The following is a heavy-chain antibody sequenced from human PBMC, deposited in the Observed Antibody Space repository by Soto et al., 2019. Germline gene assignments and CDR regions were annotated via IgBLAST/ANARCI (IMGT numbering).Heavy chain of an antibody. Sequence: QLQLQESGPGLVKPSETLSLTCTVSGGSISSSSYYWGWIRQPPRKGLERIGSIYYSGSTYYNPSLHSRVTISXXTXKXXFSLKLSSVTAADTAVYYCARLYSGSYYYYYGMDVWGQGTTVTVSS. J-gene: IGHJ6*02. CDR3: ARLYSGSYYYYYGMDV. CDR1: GGSISSSSYY. V-gene: IGHV4-39*01. D-gene: IGHD1-26*01. CDR2: IYYSGST.